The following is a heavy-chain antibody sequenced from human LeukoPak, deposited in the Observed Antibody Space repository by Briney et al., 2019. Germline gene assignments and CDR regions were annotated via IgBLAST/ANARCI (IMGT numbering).Heavy chain of an antibody. CDR1: GDSINSYY. J-gene: IGHJ2*01. V-gene: IGHV4-59*01. CDR3: ARDLDYGGSSIWYFDL. CDR2: IYYRGNT. D-gene: IGHD4-23*01. Sequence: SETLSLTCTVSGDSINSYYWNWIRQPPGKGLEWIGYIYYRGNTQYNPSLKSRVTISVDTSKNQFSLRPTSVTAADTAVYYCARDLDYGGSSIWYFDLWGRGTLVTVSS.